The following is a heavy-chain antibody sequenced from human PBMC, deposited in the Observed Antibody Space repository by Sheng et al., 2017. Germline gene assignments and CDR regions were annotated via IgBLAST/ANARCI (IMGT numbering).Heavy chain of an antibody. CDR1: GFTFSSYG. D-gene: IGHD3-22*01. V-gene: IGHV3-30*18. J-gene: IGHJ4*02. Sequence: QVQLVESGGGVVQPGRSLRLSCAASGFTFSSYGMHWVRQAPGKGLEWVAVISYDGSNKYYADSVKGRFTISRDNSKNTLYLQMNSLRAEDTAVYYCAKDSDYYDSSGYHYFDYWARE. CDR3: AKDSDYYDSSGYHYFDY. CDR2: ISYDGSNK.